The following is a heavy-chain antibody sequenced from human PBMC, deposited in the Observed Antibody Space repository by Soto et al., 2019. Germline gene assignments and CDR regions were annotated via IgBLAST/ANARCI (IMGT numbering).Heavy chain of an antibody. CDR2: IRQDGSEK. J-gene: IGHJ6*03. CDR3: ARGSSSYYYYYYMDV. V-gene: IGHV3-7*04. D-gene: IGHD6-6*01. Sequence: GGSLRLSWAASGFTLSSHWMSWVRQAPGKGLEWVANIRQDGSEKYYVDSVKGRFTIPRDNAKNSLYLQMNSLRAEDTAVYYCARGSSSYYYYYYMDVWGKGTTVTVSS. CDR1: GFTLSSHW.